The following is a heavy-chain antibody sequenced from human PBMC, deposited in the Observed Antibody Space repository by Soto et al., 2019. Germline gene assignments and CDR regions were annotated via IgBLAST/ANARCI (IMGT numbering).Heavy chain of an antibody. CDR2: IYYSGST. J-gene: IGHJ4*02. V-gene: IGHV4-31*03. Sequence: QVQLQESGPGLVKPSQTLSLTCTVSGGSISSGGYYWSWIRQHPGKGLEWIGYIYYSGSTYYNPSLKSRVTISVDTSKNQFSRKLSSVTAADTAVYYCARGNGGGTIFGVATSDYWGQGTLVTVSS. CDR1: GGSISSGGYY. CDR3: ARGNGGGTIFGVATSDY. D-gene: IGHD3-3*01.